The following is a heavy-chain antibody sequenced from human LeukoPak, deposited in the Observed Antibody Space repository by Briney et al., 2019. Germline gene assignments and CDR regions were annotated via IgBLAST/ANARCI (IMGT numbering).Heavy chain of an antibody. V-gene: IGHV3-7*01. CDR3: VRDNPRCCGVVPANIDDF. J-gene: IGHJ4*02. CDR2: IKQDGSEK. D-gene: IGHD2-15*01. CDR1: GFTFSNYW. Sequence: GGSLRVSCAASGFTFSNYWMSWVRQAPGKGLEWVANIKQDGSEKYYVDSVKGRFTISRDNAKNSLFLQMNSLGADDTAVYYCVRDNPRCCGVVPANIDDFWGQGTLVTVSS.